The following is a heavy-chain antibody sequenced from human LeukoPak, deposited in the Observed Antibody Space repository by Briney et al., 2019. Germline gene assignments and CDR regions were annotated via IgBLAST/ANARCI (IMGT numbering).Heavy chain of an antibody. CDR3: AKVVLAAAMN. D-gene: IGHD6-13*01. V-gene: IGHV3-23*01. CDR1: GFTFSIYA. CDR2: ISGSAGST. J-gene: IGHJ4*02. Sequence: GGHLRFSCAASGFTFSIYAMGWFRQAPGKGLEWVSAISGSAGSTYYADSLRGRFTISRDNSKNTLFLQMNSLRANDTAIYYCAKVVLAAAMNWGKGTLVTVSS.